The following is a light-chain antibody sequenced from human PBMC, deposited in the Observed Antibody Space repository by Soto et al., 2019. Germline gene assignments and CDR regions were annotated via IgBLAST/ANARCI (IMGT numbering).Light chain of an antibody. CDR1: QSIITY. J-gene: IGKJ5*01. V-gene: IGKV1-39*01. CDR3: QQSFSEIT. CDR2: GTS. Sequence: DIQMTQSPSSLSASVGDRVTISCRASQSIITYLHWYQQKPGKAPNLLIYGTSNLQSGVPSRFSGSGSGTHFILTISSLQPEDFAIYYCQQSFSEITFGQGTRLEIK.